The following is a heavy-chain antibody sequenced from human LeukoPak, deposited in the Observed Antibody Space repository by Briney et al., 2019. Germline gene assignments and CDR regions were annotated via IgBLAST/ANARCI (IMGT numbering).Heavy chain of an antibody. CDR3: ARDPRGYSYGDTFDY. J-gene: IGHJ4*02. D-gene: IGHD5-18*01. V-gene: IGHV3-21*01. CDR1: GFTFSSYS. Sequence: GGSLRLSCAASGFTFSSYSMNWVRQAPGKGLEWVSSISSSSSYIYYADSVKGRFTISRDNAKNSLYLQMNSLRAEDTAVYYCARDPRGYSYGDTFDYWGQGTLVTVSS. CDR2: ISSSSSYI.